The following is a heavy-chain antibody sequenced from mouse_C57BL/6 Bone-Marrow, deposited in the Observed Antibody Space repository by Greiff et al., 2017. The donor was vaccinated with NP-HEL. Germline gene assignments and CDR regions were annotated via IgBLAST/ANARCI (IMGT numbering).Heavy chain of an antibody. V-gene: IGHV1-81*01. D-gene: IGHD2-3*01. CDR3: ARWDGYYVGWFAY. Sequence: QVQLQQSGAELARPGASVKLSCKASGFTFTSYGISWVKQRTGQGLEWIGEIYPRSGNTYYNEKFKGKATLTADKSSSTAYMELRSLTSEDSAVYVCARWDGYYVGWFAYWGQGTLVTVSA. CDR2: IYPRSGNT. J-gene: IGHJ3*01. CDR1: GFTFTSYG.